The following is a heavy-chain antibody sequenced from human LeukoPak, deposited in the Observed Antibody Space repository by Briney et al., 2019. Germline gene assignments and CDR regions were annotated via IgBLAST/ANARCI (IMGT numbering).Heavy chain of an antibody. CDR3: AKQGDPADY. J-gene: IGHJ4*02. V-gene: IGHV4-39*01. Sequence: SETLSLTCTVSGGSLSSIIYCWGWIRQRPGKGLDWIVSISYRASTYYTPSLTSPVTIYVDTSKNPFSLNMRSVTAADTDVYDCAKQGDPADYWGEGALVTVSS. CDR2: ISYRAST. D-gene: IGHD2-21*02. CDR1: GGSLSSIIYC.